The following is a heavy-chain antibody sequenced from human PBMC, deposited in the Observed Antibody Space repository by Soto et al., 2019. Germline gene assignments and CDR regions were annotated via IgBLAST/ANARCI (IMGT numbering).Heavy chain of an antibody. CDR2: IYHSGST. V-gene: IGHV4-4*02. CDR1: GGSISSSNW. J-gene: IGHJ6*02. Sequence: SETLSLTCAVSGGSISSSNWWSWVRQPPGKGLEWIGEIYHSGSTNYNPSLKSRVTILVDKSKNQFSLKLSSVTAADTAVYYCARDSRGAGDGMDVWGQGTTVTVSS. CDR3: ARDSRGAGDGMDV. D-gene: IGHD3-10*01.